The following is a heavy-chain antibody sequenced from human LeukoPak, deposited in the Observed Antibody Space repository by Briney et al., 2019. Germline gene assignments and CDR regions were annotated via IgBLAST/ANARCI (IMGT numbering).Heavy chain of an antibody. CDR1: GGTFSSYA. V-gene: IGHV1-69*05. J-gene: IGHJ4*02. D-gene: IGHD1-26*01. Sequence: ASVKVSCKASGGTFSSYAISWGRQAPGQGLEWMGRIIPIFGTANYAQKFQGRVTITTDESTSTAYMELSSLRSEDTAVYYCARSRIVGATQGALNYWGQGTLVTVSS. CDR2: IIPIFGTA. CDR3: ARSRIVGATQGALNY.